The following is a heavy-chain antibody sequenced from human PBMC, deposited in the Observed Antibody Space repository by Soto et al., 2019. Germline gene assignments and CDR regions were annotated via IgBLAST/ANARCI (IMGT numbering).Heavy chain of an antibody. D-gene: IGHD3-10*01. V-gene: IGHV2-5*02. J-gene: IGHJ4*02. CDR2: IYRDNDQ. CDR3: VHRQLLNGSGPFH. Sequence: QITLKESGPTLVKPTQTLTLTCTSSGFSLSTSGVGVGWVRQPPGKALEWLALIYRDNDQRYSPSLKSRVTITRDTSKNQVVLTMTNTDPVDTATYYCVHRQLLNGSGPFHWGQGNLVTVSS. CDR1: GFSLSTSGVG.